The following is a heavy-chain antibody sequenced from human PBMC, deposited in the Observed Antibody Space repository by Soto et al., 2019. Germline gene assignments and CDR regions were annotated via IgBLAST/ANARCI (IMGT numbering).Heavy chain of an antibody. J-gene: IGHJ6*02. CDR3: ASLPWANYYYYGMDV. CDR2: MNPNSGNT. Sequence: QVQLVQSGAEVKKPGASVKVSCKASGYIFTSYDINWVRQATGQGLEWMGWMNPNSGNTGYAQKFQGRVTMTRNTSISTAYMEPSSLRSEDTAVYYCASLPWANYYYYGMDVWGQGTTVTVSS. CDR1: GYIFTSYD. V-gene: IGHV1-8*01. D-gene: IGHD7-27*01.